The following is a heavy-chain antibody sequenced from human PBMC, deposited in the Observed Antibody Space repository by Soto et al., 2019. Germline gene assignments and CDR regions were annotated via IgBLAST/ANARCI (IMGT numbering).Heavy chain of an antibody. CDR3: AVSGWGLAGGFDP. D-gene: IGHD6-19*01. V-gene: IGHV3-48*01. CDR2: ISSYSSTI. J-gene: IGHJ5*02. Sequence: EVQLVESGGGLVQPGGSLRLSCAASGFTFSSYSKNWVRQAPGKGLEWVSYISSYSSTIYYADSVKGRFTISRDNAKNSLYLQMNSLRAEDTAVYYCAVSGWGLAGGFDPWGQGTLVTVSS. CDR1: GFTFSSYS.